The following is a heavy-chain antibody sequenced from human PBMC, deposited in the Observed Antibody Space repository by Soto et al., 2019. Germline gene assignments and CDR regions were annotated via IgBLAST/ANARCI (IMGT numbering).Heavy chain of an antibody. J-gene: IGHJ6*02. Sequence: LRLSCAASGFTFSSYWMHWVRQAPGKGLVWVSRINSDGSSTSYADSVKGRFTISRDNAKNTLYLQMNSLRAEDTAVYYCAATSGSYYYYGMYVWGQGTTVTVSS. CDR1: GFTFSSYW. D-gene: IGHD1-26*01. V-gene: IGHV3-74*01. CDR2: INSDGSST. CDR3: AATSGSYYYYGMYV.